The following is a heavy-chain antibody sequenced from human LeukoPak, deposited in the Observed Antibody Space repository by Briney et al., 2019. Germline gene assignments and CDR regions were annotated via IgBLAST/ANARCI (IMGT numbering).Heavy chain of an antibody. CDR2: IYPGDSDT. J-gene: IGHJ4*02. CDR1: GYSFTSYW. CDR3: ARHGANWNDDGGIDY. V-gene: IGHV5-51*01. D-gene: IGHD1-1*01. Sequence: PGESLKISCKGSGYSFTSYWIGWVRQMPGKGLEWMGIIYPGDSDTRYSPSFQGQVTISADKSISTAYLQWSSLKASDTAMYYCARHGANWNDDGGIDYWGQGTLVTVSS.